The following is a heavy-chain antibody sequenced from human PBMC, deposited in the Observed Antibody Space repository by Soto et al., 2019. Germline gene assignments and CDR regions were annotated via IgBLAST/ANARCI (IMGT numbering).Heavy chain of an antibody. Sequence: SETLSLSCAVCGGSFSAYYWRRIRQPPGKGLEWFGEINHSGGTSYNPSLKSRVTISVDTSKSQFSLKLTSVTAADRAVYYCARGSVDTGDSSGFHDYLAQRTPDTVS. CDR2: INHSGGT. CDR3: ARGSVDTGDSSGFHDY. D-gene: IGHD3-22*01. CDR1: GGSFSAYY. J-gene: IGHJ4*02. V-gene: IGHV4-34*01.